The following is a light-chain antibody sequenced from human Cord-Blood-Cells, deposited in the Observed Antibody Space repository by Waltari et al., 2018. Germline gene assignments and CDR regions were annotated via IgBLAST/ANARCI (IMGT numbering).Light chain of an antibody. V-gene: IGLV2-11*01. CDR2: DVS. J-gene: IGLJ1*01. CDR3: CSYAGSYTYV. Sequence: QSALTQPRPVSGSPGQSVTIPGTGTRSNVGGYNYVPWYQQHPGKAPHLKIYDVSKRPAGVPDRSSGSKSGNTASLTISGLQAEDEADYYCCSYAGSYTYVFGTGTKVTVL. CDR1: RSNVGGYNY.